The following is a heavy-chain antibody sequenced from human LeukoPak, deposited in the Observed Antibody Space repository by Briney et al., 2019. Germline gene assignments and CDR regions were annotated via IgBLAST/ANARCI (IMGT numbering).Heavy chain of an antibody. CDR3: AKEGGAAVGTTDFDY. V-gene: IGHV3-30*18. D-gene: IGHD6-13*01. J-gene: IGHJ4*02. Sequence: GGSLRLSCAASGFTFSTYWMSWVRQAPGKGLEWVAVISYDGSNKYYTDSVKGRFTISRDNSKNTLYLQMNSLKTEDTAVYYCAKEGGAAVGTTDFDYWGQGTLVTVSS. CDR2: ISYDGSNK. CDR1: GFTFSTYW.